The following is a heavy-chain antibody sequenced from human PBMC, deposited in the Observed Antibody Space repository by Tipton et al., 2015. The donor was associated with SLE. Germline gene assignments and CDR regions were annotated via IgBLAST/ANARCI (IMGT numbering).Heavy chain of an antibody. CDR2: IYYSGST. CDR3: ARRINNGYYYSSGWYFDL. CDR1: GGSISSGGYY. D-gene: IGHD3-22*01. V-gene: IGHV4-61*08. J-gene: IGHJ2*01. Sequence: TLSLTCTVSGGSISSGGYYWSWIRQHPGKGLEWIGYIYYSGSTNYNPSLKGRLTISVDTSKNQFSLKLSSVTAADTAVYYCARRINNGYYYSSGWYFDLWGRGTLVTVSS.